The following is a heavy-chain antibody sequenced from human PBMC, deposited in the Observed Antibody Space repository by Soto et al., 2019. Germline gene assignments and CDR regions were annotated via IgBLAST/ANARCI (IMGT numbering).Heavy chain of an antibody. CDR1: GGSISSDY. J-gene: IGHJ4*02. D-gene: IGHD3-10*01. V-gene: IGHV4-59*08. Sequence: QVQLQESGPGLVKPSGTLSLTCTVSGGSISSDYWNWIRQPPGKGLAWIGYIHSGSTTYSASLRGRVTISVDTSKNQFSLKLSSVTAADTAVYFCARHDGSRSTDYWGQGTLVTVSS. CDR2: IHSGST. CDR3: ARHDGSRSTDY.